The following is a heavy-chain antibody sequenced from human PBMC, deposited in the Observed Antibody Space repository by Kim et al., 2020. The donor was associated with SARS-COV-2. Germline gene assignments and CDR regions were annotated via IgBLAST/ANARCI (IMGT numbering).Heavy chain of an antibody. D-gene: IGHD5-12*01. J-gene: IGHJ4*02. Sequence: SETLSLTCTVSGGSISSSSYYWGWIRQPPGKGLEWIGSIYYSGSTYYNPSLKSRVTISVDTSKNQFSLKLSSVTAADTAVYYCARHAISVRDSGYDRFDYWGQGTLVTVSS. V-gene: IGHV4-39*01. CDR1: GGSISSSSYY. CDR2: IYYSGST. CDR3: ARHAISVRDSGYDRFDY.